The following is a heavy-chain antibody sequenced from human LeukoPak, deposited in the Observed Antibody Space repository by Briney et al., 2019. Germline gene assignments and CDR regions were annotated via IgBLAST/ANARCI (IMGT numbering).Heavy chain of an antibody. CDR1: GFTFSTYS. V-gene: IGHV3-21*01. CDR2: ISSSSSYI. Sequence: GGSLRLSCVASGFTFSTYSMTWVRQAPGKGLEWVSSISSSSSYIYYADSVKGRFTISRDNAKNSLYLQMSSLRAEDSAVYYCARGPPLDPWGQGTLVTVSS. J-gene: IGHJ5*02. CDR3: ARGPPLDP.